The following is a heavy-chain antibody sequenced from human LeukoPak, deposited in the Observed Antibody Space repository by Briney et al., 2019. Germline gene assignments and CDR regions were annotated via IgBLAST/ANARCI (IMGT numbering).Heavy chain of an antibody. CDR1: GYTFTSYD. CDR3: ARGGGFSSYGSGTYRWSDQNWFDP. J-gene: IGHJ5*02. CDR2: INPNSGGT. Sequence: ASVKVSCKASGYTFTSYDINWVRQAPGQGLEWMGWINPNSGGTKYAQKFQGRVTMTRDTSITTAYMELSRLRSDDTAVYYCARGGGFSSYGSGTYRWSDQNWFDPWGQGTLVTVSS. V-gene: IGHV1-2*02. D-gene: IGHD3-10*01.